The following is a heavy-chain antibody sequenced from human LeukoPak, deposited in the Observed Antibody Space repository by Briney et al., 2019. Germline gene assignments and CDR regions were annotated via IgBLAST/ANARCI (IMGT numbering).Heavy chain of an antibody. CDR1: GFTFSSYS. CDR2: IYPGDSDT. Sequence: GGSLRLSCAASGFTFSSYSMNWVRQAPGKGLEWMGVIYPGDSDTRYSTSFQGQVTMSVDKSISTAYLQWNSLKASDTAMYYCARALGVTFAFDIWGQGTMVTVSS. V-gene: IGHV5-51*01. J-gene: IGHJ3*02. CDR3: ARALGVTFAFDI. D-gene: IGHD4-11*01.